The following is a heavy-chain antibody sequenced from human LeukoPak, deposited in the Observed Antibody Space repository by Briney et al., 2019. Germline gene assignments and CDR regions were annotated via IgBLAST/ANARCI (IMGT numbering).Heavy chain of an antibody. CDR2: ISGSGGST. D-gene: IGHD1-14*01. CDR3: AKDLSAHHLFARHADY. CDR1: GFTFSSYA. V-gene: IGHV3-23*01. Sequence: GGSLRLSCAASGFTFSSYAMSWVRQAPGEGLEWVSTISGSGGSTYYADPVKGRFTISRDNSKNTLYLQMNSLRVEDTAVYYCAKDLSAHHLFARHADYWGQGTLVTVSS. J-gene: IGHJ4*02.